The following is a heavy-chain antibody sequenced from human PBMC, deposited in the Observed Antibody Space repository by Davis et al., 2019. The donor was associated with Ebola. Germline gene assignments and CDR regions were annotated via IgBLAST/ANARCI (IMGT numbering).Heavy chain of an antibody. D-gene: IGHD6-19*01. Sequence: GGPLRPSFAAPGSTFSASAMPWVRQASGKGLEWVDRIRCKANSYATAYPASVKGKFTIPRDDSKNTAYLQMNSLKTEDTAVYYCTTQWLVLFARDYWGQGTLVTFSS. CDR2: IRCKANSYAT. J-gene: IGHJ4*02. V-gene: IGHV3-73*01. CDR3: TTQWLVLFARDY. CDR1: GSTFSASA.